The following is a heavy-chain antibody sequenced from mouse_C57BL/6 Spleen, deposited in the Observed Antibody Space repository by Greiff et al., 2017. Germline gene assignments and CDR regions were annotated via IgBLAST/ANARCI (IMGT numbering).Heavy chain of an antibody. J-gene: IGHJ3*01. D-gene: IGHD2-14*01. CDR1: GFNIKDDY. CDR3: TTGLYDGSWFAY. Sequence: EVKLQESGAELVRPGASVKLSCTASGFNIKDDYMHWVKQRPEQGLEWIGWIDPENGDTEYASQFQGKATITADTSSNTAYLQLSSLTSEDTAVDYCTTGLYDGSWFAYWGQGTLVTVSA. V-gene: IGHV14-4*01. CDR2: IDPENGDT.